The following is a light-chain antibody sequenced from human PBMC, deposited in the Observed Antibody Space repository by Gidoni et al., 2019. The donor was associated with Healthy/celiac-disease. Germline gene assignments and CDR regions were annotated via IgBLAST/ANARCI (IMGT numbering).Light chain of an antibody. CDR3: QQYNNWPIT. Sequence: EIVMTQSPATLSVSPGERDTLSCRASQSVSSNLAWYQQKPGQAPRLLIDGASTSATGIPARFSGSGSGTEFTLTISSLQSEDFAVYYCQQYNNWPITFGQGTRLEIK. CDR2: GAS. V-gene: IGKV3-15*01. J-gene: IGKJ5*01. CDR1: QSVSSN.